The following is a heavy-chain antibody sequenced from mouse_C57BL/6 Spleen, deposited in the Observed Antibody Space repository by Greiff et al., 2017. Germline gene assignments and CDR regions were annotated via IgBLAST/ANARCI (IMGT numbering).Heavy chain of an antibody. CDR1: GFTFSDYG. Sequence: EVQLVESGGGLVKPGGSLKLSCAASGFTFSDYGMHWVRQAPEKGLEWVAYISSGSSTIYYADTVKGRFTISRDNAKNTLYLQMTSLRSEDTAMYYCARGYAYWYFDVWGTETTLTVSS. J-gene: IGHJ1*03. CDR2: ISSGSSTI. CDR3: ARGYAYWYFDV. V-gene: IGHV5-17*01.